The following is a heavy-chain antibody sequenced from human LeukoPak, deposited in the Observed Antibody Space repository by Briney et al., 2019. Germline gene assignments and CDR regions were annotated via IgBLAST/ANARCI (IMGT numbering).Heavy chain of an antibody. Sequence: SVKVSCKASGFTFTSSAMQWVRQARGQRLGWIGWIVVGSGNTNYAQKFQERVTITRDMSTSTAYMELSSLRSEDTAVYYCAADLWCSGGSCYSDSSGWYSNYWGQGTLVTVSS. J-gene: IGHJ4*02. CDR3: AADLWCSGGSCYSDSSGWYSNY. D-gene: IGHD2-15*01. CDR2: IVVGSGNT. V-gene: IGHV1-58*02. CDR1: GFTFTSSA.